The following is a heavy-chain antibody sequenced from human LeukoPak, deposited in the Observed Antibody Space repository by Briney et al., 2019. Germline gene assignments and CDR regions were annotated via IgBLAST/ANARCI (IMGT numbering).Heavy chain of an antibody. CDR1: GYSFTTYW. CDR3: ARRSPQLDY. J-gene: IGHJ4*02. V-gene: IGHV5-51*01. Sequence: GESLKISCQGSGYSFTTYWIGWVRQMPGKGLEWMGIILPGDSDTRYSPSFQGQVTISADRSTSTAYLQWSSLKASDTAIYYCARRSPQLDYWGQGTLVTVSS. CDR2: ILPGDSDT.